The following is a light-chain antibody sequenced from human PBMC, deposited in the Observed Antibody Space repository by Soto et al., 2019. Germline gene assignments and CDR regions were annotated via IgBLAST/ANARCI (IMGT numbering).Light chain of an antibody. J-gene: IGLJ1*01. CDR3: GSITSSTTSV. CDR1: SSDVGGYNY. V-gene: IGLV2-14*01. Sequence: QLVLTQPASVSGPPGQSITISCTGSSSDVGGYNYVSWYQHHPGKAPKLMIYEVTNRPSGVSNRFSGSKSGNTASLTISGLQTEDEADYYCGSITSSTTSVFGTGTKLTVL. CDR2: EVT.